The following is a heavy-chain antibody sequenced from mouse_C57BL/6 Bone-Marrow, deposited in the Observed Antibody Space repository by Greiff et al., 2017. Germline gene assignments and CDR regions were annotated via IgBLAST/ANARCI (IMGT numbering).Heavy chain of an antibody. V-gene: IGHV14-4*01. CDR3: TDYYGSSGAY. Sequence: VQLQQSGAELVRPGASVKLSCTASGFNIKDDYMHWVKQRPEQGLEWIGWIDPENGDTEYASKFQGKATITAATSSNTAYLQLSSLTSEDTAVYYCTDYYGSSGAYWGQGTLVTVSA. CDR2: IDPENGDT. D-gene: IGHD1-1*01. J-gene: IGHJ3*01. CDR1: GFNIKDDY.